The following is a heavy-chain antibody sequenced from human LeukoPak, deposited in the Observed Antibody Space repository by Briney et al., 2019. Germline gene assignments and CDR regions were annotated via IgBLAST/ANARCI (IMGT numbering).Heavy chain of an antibody. J-gene: IGHJ3*02. Sequence: SETLSLTSTVSGCSFSCYYWCLIRQPPGKGLEWIGYIYYSGSTNNNPSLKSRVTILVDPSKNQFSTKLSSVSAADTGIDYCARERGGYYSGRSQGQLIYIWGLRTMVTVSS. CDR3: ARERGGYYSGRSQGQLIYI. CDR2: IYYSGST. V-gene: IGHV4-59*01. CDR1: GCSFSCYY. D-gene: IGHD1-26*01.